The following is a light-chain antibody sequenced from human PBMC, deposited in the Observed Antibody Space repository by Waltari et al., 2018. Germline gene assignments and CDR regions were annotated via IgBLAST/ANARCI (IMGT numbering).Light chain of an antibody. J-gene: IGKJ1*01. V-gene: IGKV1-5*03. CDR3: QQYNNYPWT. CDR1: RNVKSW. Sequence: GDRVTIICRASRNVKSWLAWYQQKPGKAPKLLIYEASGLQSGVPSRFIGSGSGTEFTLTISGLQPDDFASYYCQQYNNYPWTFGQGTKVEIK. CDR2: EAS.